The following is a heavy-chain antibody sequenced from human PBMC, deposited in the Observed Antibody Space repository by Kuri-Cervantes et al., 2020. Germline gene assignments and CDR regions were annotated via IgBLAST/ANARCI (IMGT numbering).Heavy chain of an antibody. CDR2: IYYSGST. Sequence: SETLSLTCTVSCGSISSSSYYWGWFRQPPGKGLEWIGSIYYSGSTYYNPSLKSRVTISVDTSKNQFSLNLSSVTAADTAVYYCARMTRLLSGFDPWGQGNPVTVSS. J-gene: IGHJ5*02. CDR3: ARMTRLLSGFDP. CDR1: CGSISSSSYY. V-gene: IGHV4-39*07. D-gene: IGHD2/OR15-2a*01.